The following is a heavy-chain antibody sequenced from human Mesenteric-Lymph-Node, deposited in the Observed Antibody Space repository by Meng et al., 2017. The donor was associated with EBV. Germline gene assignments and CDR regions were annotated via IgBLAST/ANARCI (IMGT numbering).Heavy chain of an antibody. J-gene: IGHJ4*02. D-gene: IGHD3-9*01. CDR3: ARAGAYYDVLTGFDY. Sequence: QLQTLGSASRLVKPSQTLSLPCAVFGGSLSSGGYSWNWIRQTPGRGLEWIGYIYHTGTTYYNPSLKSRVTMSVDRSTNQFSLWLKSVTAADTAIYYCARAGAYYDVLTGFDYWGQGTLVTVSS. CDR2: IYHTGTT. V-gene: IGHV4-30-2*01. CDR1: GGSLSSGGYS.